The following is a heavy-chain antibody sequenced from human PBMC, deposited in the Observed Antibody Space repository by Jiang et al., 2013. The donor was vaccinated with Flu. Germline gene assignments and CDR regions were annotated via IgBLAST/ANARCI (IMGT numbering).Heavy chain of an antibody. CDR3: ARQRGDGYNWIPNGYFDY. Sequence: GSGLVKPSETLSLSCTVSGDSIDNSNDYWGWIRQSPGKGLEWIASVYYSGRTFYNPSLSSRVTMSADTSKNQFSLKISSVTAADTAIYYCARQRGDGYNWIPNGYFDYWGQGALVRVSS. CDR1: GDSIDNSNDY. V-gene: IGHV4-39*07. D-gene: IGHD5-24*01. J-gene: IGHJ4*02. CDR2: VYYSGRT.